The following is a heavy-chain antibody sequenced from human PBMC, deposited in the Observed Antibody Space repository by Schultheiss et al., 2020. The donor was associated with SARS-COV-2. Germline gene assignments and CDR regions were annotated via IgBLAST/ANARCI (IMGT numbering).Heavy chain of an antibody. Sequence: SETLSLTCAVSGGSISSSNWWSWVRQPPGKGLEWIGRIYTSGSTNYNPSLKSRVTISVDTSKNQFSLKLSSVTAADTAVYYCARTVGDAVPIDYWGQGTLVTVSS. V-gene: IGHV4-4*02. CDR1: GGSISSSNW. CDR3: ARTVGDAVPIDY. D-gene: IGHD3-16*01. CDR2: IYTSGST. J-gene: IGHJ4*02.